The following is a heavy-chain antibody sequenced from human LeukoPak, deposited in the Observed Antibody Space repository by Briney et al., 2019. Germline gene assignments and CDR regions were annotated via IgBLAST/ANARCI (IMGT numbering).Heavy chain of an antibody. CDR1: GGSIDSAAYS. D-gene: IGHD3-22*01. CDR3: GIITFYYDASGNPNDAFDI. CDR2: IYYTGDT. V-gene: IGHV4-30-4*07. J-gene: IGHJ3*02. Sequence: PSQTLSLTCTVSGGSIDSAAYSWSWIRQPPGKGLEWIGYIYYTGDTYYTPSLESRVIMSVDSSRDRFSLRLTSVTAADTAIYYCGIITFYYDASGNPNDAFDIWGQGTKVTVSS.